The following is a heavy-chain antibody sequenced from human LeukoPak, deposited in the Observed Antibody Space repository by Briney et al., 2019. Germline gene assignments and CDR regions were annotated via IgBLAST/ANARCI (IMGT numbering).Heavy chain of an antibody. CDR1: GFTFSSYS. J-gene: IGHJ6*03. CDR2: ISISSSYI. D-gene: IGHD6-19*01. V-gene: IGHV3-21*01. CDR3: ARVGSSGWYGYYYYYYYMDV. Sequence: PGGSLRLSCAASGFTFSSYSMNWVRQAPGKGLEWVSSISISSSYIYYADSVKGRFTISRDNAKNSLYLQMNSLRAEDTAVYYCARVGSSGWYGYYYYYYYMDVWGKGTTVTVSS.